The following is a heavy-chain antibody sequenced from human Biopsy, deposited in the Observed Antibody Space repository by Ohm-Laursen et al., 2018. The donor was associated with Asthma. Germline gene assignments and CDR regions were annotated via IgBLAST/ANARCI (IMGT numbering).Heavy chain of an antibody. CDR1: GGSISSFY. V-gene: IGHV4-59*07. CDR3: VRAVRNEQWLAPFDY. D-gene: IGHD6-19*01. Sequence: SDTLSLTCCVYGGSISSFYWSWTRQSPEKGLEWMGYVYWTGSTNYNPSLKSRITMSVDTSKNRMFLELTSVTAADTAIYYCVRAVRNEQWLAPFDYWGQGKPVTVSS. J-gene: IGHJ4*02. CDR2: VYWTGST.